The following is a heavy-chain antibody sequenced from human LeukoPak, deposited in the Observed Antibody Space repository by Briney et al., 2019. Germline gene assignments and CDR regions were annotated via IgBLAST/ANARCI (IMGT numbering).Heavy chain of an antibody. V-gene: IGHV3-64*01. CDR3: ARAVGGYCSGGSCYYFDY. D-gene: IGHD2-15*01. CDR1: GFTFSSYA. CDR2: ISSNGGST. Sequence: GGSLRLSCAASGFTFSSYAMHWFRKTPGKGLKYVSAISSNGGSTYYANSVKGRFTISRDNSKNTLYLQMGSLRAEDMAVYYCARAVGGYCSGGSCYYFDYWGQGTLVTVSS. J-gene: IGHJ4*02.